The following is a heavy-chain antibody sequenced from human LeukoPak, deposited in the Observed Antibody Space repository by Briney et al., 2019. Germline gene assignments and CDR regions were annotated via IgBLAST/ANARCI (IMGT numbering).Heavy chain of an antibody. Sequence: PGGSLRLSCAASGFTVRSNYMSWVRQAPGKGLEWVSVIYSGGSTYYADSVKGRFTISRDNSKNTLYLQMNSLTDDDTAVYYCAKKWGVGTTTLDYFDYWGQGTLVTVSS. D-gene: IGHD1-26*01. CDR1: GFTVRSNY. J-gene: IGHJ4*02. V-gene: IGHV3-53*01. CDR3: AKKWGVGTTTLDYFDY. CDR2: IYSGGST.